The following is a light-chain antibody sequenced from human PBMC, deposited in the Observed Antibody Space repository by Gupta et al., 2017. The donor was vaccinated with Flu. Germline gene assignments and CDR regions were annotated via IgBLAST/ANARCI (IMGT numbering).Light chain of an antibody. Sequence: QTVVTQEPSLTVSPGGTVHLTCASSTGPVTTASYPNWCQQKPGQAPRALISSTSNTHSWTPARFSGSLLGGKAALTRSGVQPEDEAYYYCLVYYAGAVVFGGGTRLTVL. CDR2: STS. CDR1: TGPVTTASY. V-gene: IGLV7-43*01. CDR3: LVYYAGAVV. J-gene: IGLJ2*01.